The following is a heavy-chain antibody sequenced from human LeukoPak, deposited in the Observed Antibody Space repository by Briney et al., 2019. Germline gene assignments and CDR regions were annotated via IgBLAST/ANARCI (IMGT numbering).Heavy chain of an antibody. CDR3: TTPSTTSYY. CDR2: IKSTDDGGTT. CDR1: GIVFPNAW. V-gene: IGHV3-15*01. Sequence: GGSLRLSCVASGIVFPNAWLRWVRQPPGKGLEWIGRIKSTDDGGTTDYAASVKGRFIISRDDSKDMLFLQMNSLKSEDTAPYYCTTPSTTSYYWGRGILVTVSS. D-gene: IGHD4-11*01. J-gene: IGHJ4*02.